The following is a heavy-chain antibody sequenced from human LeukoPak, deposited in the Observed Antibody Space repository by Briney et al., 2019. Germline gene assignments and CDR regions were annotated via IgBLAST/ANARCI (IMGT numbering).Heavy chain of an antibody. CDR1: GFTVSSDS. CDR3: ARRAGAYSHPYDY. J-gene: IGHJ4*02. Sequence: GGSLRLSCTVSGFTVSSDSMSWVRQAPGKGLEWVSFIYSGGSTPYSDSVKGRFTISRDNSKNTLYLQMNSLRAEDTAVYYCARRAGAYSHPYDYWGQGTLVTVSS. CDR2: IYSGGST. V-gene: IGHV3-53*01. D-gene: IGHD4/OR15-4a*01.